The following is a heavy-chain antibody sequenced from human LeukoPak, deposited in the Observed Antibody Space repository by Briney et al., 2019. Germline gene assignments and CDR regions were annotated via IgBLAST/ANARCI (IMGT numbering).Heavy chain of an antibody. J-gene: IGHJ4*02. Sequence: PGGSLRLSCAASGFTVSSNYMSWVRQAAGEGLEWVSVIYSGGSTYYADSVKGRFTISRDNSKTTLYLQMNSLRAEDTAVYYCARRAGGYSHPYDYWGQGTLVTVSS. CDR3: ARRAGGYSHPYDY. CDR1: GFTVSSNY. D-gene: IGHD4-23*01. CDR2: IYSGGST. V-gene: IGHV3-53*01.